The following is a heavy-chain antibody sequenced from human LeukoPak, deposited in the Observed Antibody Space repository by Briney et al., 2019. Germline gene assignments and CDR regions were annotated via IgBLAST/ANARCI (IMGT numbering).Heavy chain of an antibody. CDR1: GFTFSSYS. CDR2: ISSSSSYI. V-gene: IGHV3-21*01. D-gene: IGHD1-26*01. Sequence: GGSLRLSCAASGFTFSSYSMNWVRQAPGEGLEWVSSISSSSSYIYYADSVKGRFTISRDNAKNSLYLQMNSLRAEDTAVYYCARFIVGARGGDYWGQGTLVTVSS. J-gene: IGHJ4*02. CDR3: ARFIVGARGGDY.